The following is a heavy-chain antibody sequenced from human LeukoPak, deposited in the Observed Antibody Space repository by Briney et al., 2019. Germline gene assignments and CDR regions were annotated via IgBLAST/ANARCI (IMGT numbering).Heavy chain of an antibody. CDR1: GYTFTSYG. Sequence: ASVKVSCKASGYTFTSYGINWVRQATGQGLEWMGWMNPNSGNTGYAQKFQGRVTMTRNTSISTAYMELSSLRSEDTAVYYCARGRYDILTGYYTVFDYWGQGTLVTVSS. CDR2: MNPNSGNT. V-gene: IGHV1-8*01. J-gene: IGHJ4*02. D-gene: IGHD3-9*01. CDR3: ARGRYDILTGYYTVFDY.